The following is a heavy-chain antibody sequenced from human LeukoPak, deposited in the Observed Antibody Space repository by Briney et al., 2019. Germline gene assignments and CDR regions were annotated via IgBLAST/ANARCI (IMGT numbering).Heavy chain of an antibody. J-gene: IGHJ6*03. CDR1: GFNLSSYW. D-gene: IGHD3-16*01. CDR2: IKQDGSEK. V-gene: IGHV3-7*02. CDR3: ARLPDWGIRYYYYRDV. Sequence: PGGSPRLSCAASGFNLSSYWIRWVPPAPRKGLEWVANIKQDGSEKHYMDSVKGRFTISRDNAKNSLYLQMNSLRAEDTAVCFCARLPDWGIRYYYYRDVGGKGTTVTVS.